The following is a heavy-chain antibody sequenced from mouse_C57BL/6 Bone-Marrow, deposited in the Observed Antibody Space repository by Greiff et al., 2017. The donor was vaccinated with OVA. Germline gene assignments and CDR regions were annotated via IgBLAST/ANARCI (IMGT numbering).Heavy chain of an antibody. V-gene: IGHV1-85*01. D-gene: IGHD1-1*01. Sequence: VQLQQSGPELVKPGASVKLSCKASGYTFTSYDINWVKQRPGQGLEWIGWIDPGDGSTKYNEKFKGKATLTVDTSSSTAYMQLHSLTSEDSAVYFCASIYYDYFDYWGQGTTLTVSS. CDR1: GYTFTSYD. J-gene: IGHJ2*01. CDR3: ASIYYDYFDY. CDR2: IDPGDGST.